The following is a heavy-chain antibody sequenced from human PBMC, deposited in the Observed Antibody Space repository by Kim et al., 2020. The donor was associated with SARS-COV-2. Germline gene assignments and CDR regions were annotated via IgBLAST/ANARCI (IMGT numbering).Heavy chain of an antibody. CDR3: ARDRNTAMVADAFDI. CDR2: ISAYNGNT. J-gene: IGHJ3*02. D-gene: IGHD5-18*01. CDR1: GYTFTSYG. V-gene: IGHV1-18*01. Sequence: ASVKVSCKASGYTFTSYGISWVRQAPGQGLEWMGWISAYNGNTNNAQKLQGRVTMTTDTSTSTAYMELRSLRSDDTAVYYCARDRNTAMVADAFDIWGQGTMVTVSS.